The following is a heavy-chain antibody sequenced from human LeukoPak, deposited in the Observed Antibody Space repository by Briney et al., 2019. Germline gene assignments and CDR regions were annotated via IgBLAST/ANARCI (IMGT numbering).Heavy chain of an antibody. CDR2: INHSGGT. CDR3: ARGGWYTMVDY. CDR1: GGSFSGYY. Sequence: SPSETLSLTCAVYGGSFSGYYWSWIRQPPGKGLEWIGEINHSGGTNYNPSLKSRVTISVDTSKNQFSLKLSSVTAADTAVYYCARGGWYTMVDYWGQGTLVTVSS. J-gene: IGHJ4*02. V-gene: IGHV4-34*01. D-gene: IGHD6-19*01.